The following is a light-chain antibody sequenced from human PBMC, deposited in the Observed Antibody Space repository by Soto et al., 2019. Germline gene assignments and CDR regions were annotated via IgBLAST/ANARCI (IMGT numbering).Light chain of an antibody. CDR1: SSDVGGYNY. Sequence: QSALTQPASVSGSPGQSIAISCTGTSSDVGGYNYVSWYQQYPGKAPKLMIYHVSNRPSGVSNRFSGSKSGNSASLTISGLQAEDVADYYCSSYTSTSTYVFGTGTKVTVL. CDR2: HVS. J-gene: IGLJ1*01. V-gene: IGLV2-14*01. CDR3: SSYTSTSTYV.